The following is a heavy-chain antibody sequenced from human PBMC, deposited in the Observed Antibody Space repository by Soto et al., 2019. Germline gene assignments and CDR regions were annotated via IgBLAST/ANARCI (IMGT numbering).Heavy chain of an antibody. D-gene: IGHD3-16*02. Sequence: EVQLLESGGGLVQPGGSLRLSCAASGFTFSSYAMSWVRQAPGKGLEWVSAISGSGGSTYYAESVKGRFTISRDNSKNTPYPQRNSRGAEDTAVYYCARGGMVFQHWGQDTLVTVSS. CDR1: GFTFSSYA. CDR2: ISGSGGST. V-gene: IGHV3-23*01. J-gene: IGHJ1*01. CDR3: ARGGMVFQH.